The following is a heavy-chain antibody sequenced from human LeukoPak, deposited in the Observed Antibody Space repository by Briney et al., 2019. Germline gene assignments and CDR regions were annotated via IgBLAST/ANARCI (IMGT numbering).Heavy chain of an antibody. CDR3: ARGELGDCSGGSCYFDY. J-gene: IGHJ4*02. D-gene: IGHD2-15*01. Sequence: PSETLSLTCAVYGGSFSGYYWSWIRQPPGKGLEWIGEINHSGSTNYNPSLKSRVTISVDTSKNQFSLKLSSVTAADTAVYYCARGELGDCSGGSCYFDYWGQGTLVTVSS. CDR2: INHSGST. CDR1: GGSFSGYY. V-gene: IGHV4-34*01.